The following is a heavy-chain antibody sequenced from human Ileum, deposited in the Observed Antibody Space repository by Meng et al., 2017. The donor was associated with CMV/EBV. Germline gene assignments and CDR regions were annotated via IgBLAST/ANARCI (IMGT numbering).Heavy chain of an antibody. J-gene: IGHJ5*02. CDR2: IWYDGSNK. V-gene: IGHV3-33*06. CDR1: GFTFSSYG. CDR3: AKGTFISSSWNWFDP. D-gene: IGHD6-13*01. Sequence: GESLKISCAASGFTFSSYGMHWVRQAPGKGLEWVAVIWYDGSNKYYADSVKGRFTISRDNSKNTLYLQMNSLRAEDTAVYYCAKGTFISSSWNWFDPWGQGTLVTVSS.